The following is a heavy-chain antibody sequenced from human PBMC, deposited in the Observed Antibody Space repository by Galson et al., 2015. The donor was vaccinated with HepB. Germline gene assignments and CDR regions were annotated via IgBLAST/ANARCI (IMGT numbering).Heavy chain of an antibody. J-gene: IGHJ5*02. CDR3: ARLVHWFDP. CDR2: IKEDGSER. CDR1: GFSFNVYW. Sequence: SLRLSCAASGFSFNVYWMSWVRQAPGKGLEWVANIKEDGSERDYVDSVKGRFTISRDNAKKSLYLEMNSLRAEDTAVYYCARLVHWFDPWGQGTLVTASS. V-gene: IGHV3-7*03.